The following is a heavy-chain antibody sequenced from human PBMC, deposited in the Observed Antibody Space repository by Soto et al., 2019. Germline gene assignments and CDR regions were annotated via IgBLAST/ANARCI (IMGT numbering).Heavy chain of an antibody. V-gene: IGHV4-31*03. CDR3: ARGGWGFGELSVDY. Sequence: SETLSLTCTVSGGSISSGGYYWSWIRQHPGKGLEWIGYIYYSGSTYYNPSLKSRVTISVDTSKNQFSLKLSSVTAADTAVYYCARGGWGFGELSVDYWGQGTLVTVSS. CDR2: IYYSGST. D-gene: IGHD3-10*01. J-gene: IGHJ4*02. CDR1: GGSISSGGYY.